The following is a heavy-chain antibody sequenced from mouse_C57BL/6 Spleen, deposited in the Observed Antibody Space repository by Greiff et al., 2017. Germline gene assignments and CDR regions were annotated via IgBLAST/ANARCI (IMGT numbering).Heavy chain of an antibody. D-gene: IGHD2-13*01. CDR2: IYPGSGST. V-gene: IGHV1-55*01. CDR3: ASEKGDYWGSDV. CDR1: GYTFTSYW. Sequence: QVHVKQPGAELVKPGASVKMSCKASGYTFTSYWITWVKQRPGQGLEWIGDIYPGSGSTYYNEKFKSKATLTVDPSSSTAYLQLRRLTSEDSAVFCCASEKGDYWGSDVWGTGTTVTVSS. J-gene: IGHJ1*03.